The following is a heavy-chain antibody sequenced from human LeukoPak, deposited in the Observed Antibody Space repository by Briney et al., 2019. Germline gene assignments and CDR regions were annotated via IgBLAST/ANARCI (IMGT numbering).Heavy chain of an antibody. V-gene: IGHV1-8*03. J-gene: IGHJ5*02. CDR1: GYTFTSYD. CDR3: ARGRSIVVVPAAPNWFDP. CDR2: MNPNSGNT. Sequence: GASVKVSCDASGYTFTSYDINWVRQATGQGLEWMGWMNPNSGNTGYAQKFQGRVTITRNTSISTAYMELSSLRSEDTAVYYCARGRSIVVVPAAPNWFDPWGQGTLVTVSS. D-gene: IGHD2-2*01.